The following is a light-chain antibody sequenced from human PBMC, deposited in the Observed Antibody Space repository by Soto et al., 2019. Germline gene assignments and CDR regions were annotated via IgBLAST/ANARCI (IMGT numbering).Light chain of an antibody. J-gene: IGLJ1*01. Sequence: QSVLTQPASVSGSPGQSITIPSTGTSSDVVGYNYVSWYQHRPGEAPKLMIYDVSNRPSGVSNRFSGSKSGNTASLTISGLQPEDEADYYCSSYTTSNTRQIVFGTGTKVTVL. CDR3: SSYTTSNTRQIV. CDR1: SSDVVGYNY. V-gene: IGLV2-14*03. CDR2: DVS.